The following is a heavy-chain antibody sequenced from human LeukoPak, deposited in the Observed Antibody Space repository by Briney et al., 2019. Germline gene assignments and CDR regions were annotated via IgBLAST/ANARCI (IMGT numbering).Heavy chain of an antibody. Sequence: SVKVSCTASGGTFSSYAISWVRQAPGQGLEWMGGIIPIFGTANYAQKFQGRVTITADESTSTAYMELSSLRSEDTAVYYCARGGYSYGCGNAFDIWGQGTMVTVSS. CDR1: GGTFSSYA. CDR2: IIPIFGTA. D-gene: IGHD5-18*01. J-gene: IGHJ3*02. V-gene: IGHV1-69*01. CDR3: ARGGYSYGCGNAFDI.